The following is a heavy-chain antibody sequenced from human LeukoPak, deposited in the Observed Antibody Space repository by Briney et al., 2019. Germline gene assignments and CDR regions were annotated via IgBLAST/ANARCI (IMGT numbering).Heavy chain of an antibody. CDR3: ARGRGKGWYSSSSGQNHNWFDY. CDR2: INHSGST. V-gene: IGHV4-34*01. CDR1: GGSISSYY. D-gene: IGHD6-6*01. J-gene: IGHJ4*02. Sequence: SETLSLTCSVSGGSISSYYWSWIRQPPGKGLEWIGEINHSGSTNYNPSLKSRVTISVDTSKNQFSLKLSSVTAADTAVYYCARGRGKGWYSSSSGQNHNWFDYWGQGTLVTVSS.